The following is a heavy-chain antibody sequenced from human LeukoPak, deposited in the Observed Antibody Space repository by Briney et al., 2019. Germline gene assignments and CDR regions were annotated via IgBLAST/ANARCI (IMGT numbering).Heavy chain of an antibody. CDR3: AGGYTGYYFDY. V-gene: IGHV3-11*04. CDR2: ISSSGSTI. D-gene: IGHD5-18*01. Sequence: GGSLRLSCAASGFTFSDYYMSWIRQAPGKGLECVSYISSSGSTIYYADSVKGRFTITRDNSKDTLYLQMNNLRVEDTAVYYCAGGYTGYYFDYWGQGTLVTVSP. J-gene: IGHJ4*02. CDR1: GFTFSDYY.